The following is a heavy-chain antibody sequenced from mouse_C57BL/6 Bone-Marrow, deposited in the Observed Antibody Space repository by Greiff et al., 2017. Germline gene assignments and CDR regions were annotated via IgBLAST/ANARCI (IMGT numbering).Heavy chain of an antibody. Sequence: VQLQQSGTVLARPGASVKMSCKTSGYTFTSYWMHWVKQRPGQGLEWIGAIYPGNSDTSYNQKFKGKAKLTAVTSASTAYMELSSLTNEDSAVYYCTRSNGSSWYFDVRGTGTTVTVSS. CDR2: IYPGNSDT. V-gene: IGHV1-5*01. CDR3: TRSNGSSWYFDV. D-gene: IGHD1-1*01. J-gene: IGHJ1*03. CDR1: GYTFTSYW.